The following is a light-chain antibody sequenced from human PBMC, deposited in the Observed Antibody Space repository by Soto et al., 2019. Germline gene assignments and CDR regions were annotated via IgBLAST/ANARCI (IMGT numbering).Light chain of an antibody. CDR3: AAYTGNWNGPV. CDR1: SSTFANNY. V-gene: IGLV1-47*01. CDR2: RSD. Sequence: QSALTQPPSVSGTPGQRVSISCSGDSSTFANNYVHWYQQVPGAAPKLLIYRSDQRPSGVPERFSGSKSGTSASLTISGLRPGDEAQYYCAAYTGNWNGPVFGGGNKLTVL. J-gene: IGLJ2*01.